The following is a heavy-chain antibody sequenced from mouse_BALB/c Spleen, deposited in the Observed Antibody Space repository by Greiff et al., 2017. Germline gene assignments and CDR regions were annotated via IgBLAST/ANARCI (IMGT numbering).Heavy chain of an antibody. V-gene: IGHV3-8*02. CDR3: ARYYYGSSAYFDV. CDR2: ISYSGST. J-gene: IGHJ1*01. D-gene: IGHD1-1*01. CDR1: GDSITSGY. Sequence: VQLQQSGPSLVKPSQTLSLTCSVTGDSITSGYWNWIRKFPGNKLEYMGYISYSGSTYYNPSLKSRISITRDTSKNQYYLQLNSVTTEDTATYYCARYYYGSSAYFDVWGAGTTVTVSS.